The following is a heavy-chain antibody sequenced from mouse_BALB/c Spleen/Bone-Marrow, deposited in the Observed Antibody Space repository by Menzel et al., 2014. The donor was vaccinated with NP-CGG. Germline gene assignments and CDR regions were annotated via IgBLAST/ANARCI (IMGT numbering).Heavy chain of an antibody. CDR3: VRNYYGYDGCFDY. CDR1: GFSFNSYG. V-gene: IGHV5-9-2*01. Sequence: EVQLVESGGGLVKPGGSLKLSCTASGFSFNSYGMSWVRQTPEKRLEWVATITNGGNYTYYPDSVKGRFTISRDNVKNNLYLQMRSLRSEDTALYYCVRNYYGYDGCFDYWGQGTTLTVSS. J-gene: IGHJ2*01. D-gene: IGHD2-2*01. CDR2: ITNGGNYT.